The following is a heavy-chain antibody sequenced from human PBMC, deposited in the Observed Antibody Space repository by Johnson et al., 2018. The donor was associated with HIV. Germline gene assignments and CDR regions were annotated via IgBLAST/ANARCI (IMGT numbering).Heavy chain of an antibody. J-gene: IGHJ3*02. CDR1: AFTFSSYA. Sequence: QVQLVESGGGVVQPGRSLRLSCAASAFTFSSYAMHWVRQAPGKGLEWVSVIYSGGSTYYANSVEGRFTIPKDNSRDTLSLQMNSLRVEDTALYYCARDRLLWFRELWPHDAFDIWGQGTMVTVSS. CDR2: IYSGGST. D-gene: IGHD3-10*01. CDR3: ARDRLLWFRELWPHDAFDI. V-gene: IGHV3-NL1*01.